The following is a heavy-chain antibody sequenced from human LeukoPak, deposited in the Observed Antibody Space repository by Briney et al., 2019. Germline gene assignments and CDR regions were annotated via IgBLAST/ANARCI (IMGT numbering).Heavy chain of an antibody. J-gene: IGHJ5*02. Sequence: GGSLRLSCAASGFTFSSYSMNWVRQAPGKGLEWVSSISSSSSYIYYADSVKGRFTISRDNAKNSLYLQMNSLRAEDTAVYYCAREQGYDFWSGYYPTYNWFDPWGQGTLVTVSS. D-gene: IGHD3-3*01. CDR3: AREQGYDFWSGYYPTYNWFDP. CDR1: GFTFSSYS. CDR2: ISSSSSYI. V-gene: IGHV3-21*01.